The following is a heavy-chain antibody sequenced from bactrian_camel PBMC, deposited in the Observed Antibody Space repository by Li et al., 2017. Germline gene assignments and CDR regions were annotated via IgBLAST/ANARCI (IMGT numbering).Heavy chain of an antibody. D-gene: IGHD2*01. V-gene: IGHV3S67*01. CDR3: GTTPTPSPSISD. CDR2: VDSLGIP. J-gene: IGHJ4*01. CDR1: EYRGC. Sequence: DVQLVESGGGSVQDGGSLRLSCVASEYRGCTGWLRQVPGKAREGVATVDSLGIPTYADSVKGRFTLSRDKAKNTLYLQLNDLQTDDTGRYYCGTTPTPSPSISDWGQGTQVTVS.